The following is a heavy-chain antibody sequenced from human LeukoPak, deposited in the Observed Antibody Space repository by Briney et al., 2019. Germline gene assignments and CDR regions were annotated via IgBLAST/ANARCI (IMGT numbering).Heavy chain of an antibody. V-gene: IGHV4-38-2*01. CDR2: IYHSGST. CDR3: ARQTGTTPSFDC. D-gene: IGHD1-1*01. Sequence: SETLSLTCAVSGYSISSGYYWGWIRQPPGKGLEWIGSIYHSGSTYYNPSLKSRVTISVDTSKNQFSLKLSSVTAADTAVYYCARQTGTTPSFDCWGQGTLVTVSS. J-gene: IGHJ4*02. CDR1: GYSISSGYY.